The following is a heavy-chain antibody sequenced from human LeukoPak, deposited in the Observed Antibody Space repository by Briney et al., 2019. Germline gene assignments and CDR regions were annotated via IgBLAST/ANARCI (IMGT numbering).Heavy chain of an antibody. Sequence: KPSETLSLTCTVSGGSISSYYWSWIRQPPGKGLEWIGYIYYSGSTNYNPSLKSRVTISVDTSKNQFSLKLSSVTAADTAVYYCAGVKVVRGEGDLEPWGQGTLVTVSS. V-gene: IGHV4-59*08. J-gene: IGHJ5*02. CDR1: GGSISSYY. CDR2: IYYSGST. CDR3: AGVKVVRGEGDLEP. D-gene: IGHD3-10*01.